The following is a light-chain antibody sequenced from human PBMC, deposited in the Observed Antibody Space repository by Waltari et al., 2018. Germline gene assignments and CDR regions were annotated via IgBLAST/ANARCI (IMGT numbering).Light chain of an antibody. CDR1: SRDVGFHNY. J-gene: IGLJ3*02. CDR3: NSYAGSSSWV. V-gene: IGLV2-14*01. Sequence: QSALTQPASVSGSPGQSITISCTGTSRDVGFHNYSPWYQQHPGKAPKLMIYDVSERPSGVSNRFSGSKSGNTASLTISGLQAEDEADYYCNSYAGSSSWVFGGGTKLTVL. CDR2: DVS.